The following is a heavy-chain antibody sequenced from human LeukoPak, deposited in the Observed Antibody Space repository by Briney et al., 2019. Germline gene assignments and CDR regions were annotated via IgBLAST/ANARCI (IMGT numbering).Heavy chain of an antibody. CDR2: IYYTGST. CDR3: VSQNRYCSGDSCYYYFDY. D-gene: IGHD2-15*01. CDR1: GGSIRSYY. Sequence: PSETLSLTCSVSGGSIRSYYWSWIRQPPGQRLESIGYIYYTGSTNYNPSLKSRVTVSIDTSKNQFSLKLSSVTAADTAVYYCVSQNRYCSGDSCYYYFDYWGQGTLVSVSS. J-gene: IGHJ4*02. V-gene: IGHV4-59*01.